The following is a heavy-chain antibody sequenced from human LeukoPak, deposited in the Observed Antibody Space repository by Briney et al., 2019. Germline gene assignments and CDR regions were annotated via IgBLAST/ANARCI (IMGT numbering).Heavy chain of an antibody. V-gene: IGHV1-18*01. CDR3: AKGRRSASNGTHV. CDR1: GYTFTSYG. CDR2: ISAYNGNT. J-gene: IGHJ6*04. Sequence: APVKVSCKASGYTFTSYGISWVRQAPGQGLEWMGWISAYNGNTNYAQKLQGRVTMTTDTSTSTDYMELRSLRSEDTSVSYRAKGRRSASNGTHVWGDRTTVTVSS. D-gene: IGHD6-25*01.